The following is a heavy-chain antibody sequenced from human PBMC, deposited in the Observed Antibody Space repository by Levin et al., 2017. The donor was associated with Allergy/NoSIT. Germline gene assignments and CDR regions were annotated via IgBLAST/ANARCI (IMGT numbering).Heavy chain of an antibody. D-gene: IGHD1-7*01. Sequence: GESLKISCQASGYTFTGYYIHWVRQAPGQGLEWMGWINPNSAGTNYAQKFQGRVTMTRDTSISTAYMELSRLRSDDTAVYYCARRFASGNYPYYFDYWGQGTLVTVSS. V-gene: IGHV1-2*02. CDR3: ARRFASGNYPYYFDY. CDR1: GYTFTGYY. J-gene: IGHJ4*02. CDR2: INPNSAGT.